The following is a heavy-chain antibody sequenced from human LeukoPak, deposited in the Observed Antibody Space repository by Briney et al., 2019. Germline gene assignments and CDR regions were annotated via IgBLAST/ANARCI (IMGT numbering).Heavy chain of an antibody. J-gene: IGHJ4*02. CDR2: ISGSGGST. CDR3: AKGARGITMIVVVITGLHY. D-gene: IGHD3-22*01. Sequence: GGSLRLSCAASGFTFSSYAMSWDRQAPGKGLEWVSAISGSGGSTYYADSVKGRFTISRDNSKNTLYLQMNSLRAEDTAVYYCAKGARGITMIVVVITGLHYWGQGTLVTVSS. CDR1: GFTFSSYA. V-gene: IGHV3-23*01.